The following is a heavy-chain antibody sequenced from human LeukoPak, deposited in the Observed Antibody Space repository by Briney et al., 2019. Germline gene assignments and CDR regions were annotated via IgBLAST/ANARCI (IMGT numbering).Heavy chain of an antibody. V-gene: IGHV4-59*08. J-gene: IGHJ3*02. CDR1: GDSISRYY. CDR2: IYYSGGT. D-gene: IGHD5-24*01. CDR3: ARHVTISGPYDASDI. Sequence: SETLSLTCTVSGDSISRYYWIWIRQPPGKGLEWIGYIYYSGGTDYNPSLKSRVTISVDTSKNKFSLKLRSVTAADTAVYYCARHVTISGPYDASDIWGQGTMVTVSP.